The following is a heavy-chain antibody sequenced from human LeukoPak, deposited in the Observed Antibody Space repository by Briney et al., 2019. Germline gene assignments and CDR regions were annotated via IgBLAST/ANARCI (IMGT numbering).Heavy chain of an antibody. CDR1: GYTFTSYG. CDR2: ISAYNGNT. CDR3: ARDRTPGWYDY. J-gene: IGHJ4*02. V-gene: IGHV1-18*01. Sequence: ASVKVSCKSSGYTFTSYGISWVRQAPGQGLAWMGWISAYNGNTNYAQKLQGRVTMTTDTSTSTAYMELRSLRSDDTAVDYCARDRTPGWYDYWGQGTLVTVSS. D-gene: IGHD6-19*01.